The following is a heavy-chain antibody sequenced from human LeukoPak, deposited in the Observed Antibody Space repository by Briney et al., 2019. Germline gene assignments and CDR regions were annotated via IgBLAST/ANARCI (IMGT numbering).Heavy chain of an antibody. CDR3: AGGYCSSTSGTNDY. Sequence: GGSLRLSCVASGFSLSTYDMNWVRQAPGKGLEYISAITSNGGTTYYANSVKGRFTISRDNSKNTLYLQMSSLRAEDMAVYYCAGGYCSSTSGTNDYWGQGTLVTVS. D-gene: IGHD2-2*01. CDR1: GFSLSTYD. CDR2: ITSNGGTT. V-gene: IGHV3-64*01. J-gene: IGHJ4*02.